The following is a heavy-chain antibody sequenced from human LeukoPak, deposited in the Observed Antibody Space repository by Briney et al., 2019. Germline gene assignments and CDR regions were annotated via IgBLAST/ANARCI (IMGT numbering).Heavy chain of an antibody. D-gene: IGHD1-20*01. CDR3: ARGGYNCNDLRLGYNWFDP. V-gene: IGHV1-69*05. Sequence: SVKVSCKASGYTFTGYYMHWVRQAPGEGVERMGGSIPIFGTANYAQNFQGRVTITTDESTSTAYMVLSSLRSEDTAVYYCARGGYNCNDLRLGYNWFDPWGQGTLVTVSS. CDR2: SIPIFGTA. CDR1: GYTFTGYY. J-gene: IGHJ5*02.